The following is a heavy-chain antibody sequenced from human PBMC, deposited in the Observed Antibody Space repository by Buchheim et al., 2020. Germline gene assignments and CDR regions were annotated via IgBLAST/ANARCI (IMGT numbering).Heavy chain of an antibody. J-gene: IGHJ6*02. CDR3: AKDWANSGMDV. CDR1: GFTLRTYG. V-gene: IGHV3-30*18. Sequence: QVQLVESGGGVVQPGRSLRLSCVVSGFTLRTYGMYWVRQAPGKGLEWLAVISYDGNNKYYADSVKGRFTISRANSKNTLYLQIHSLRADDTAVYYCAKDWANSGMDVWGQGTT. D-gene: IGHD3-16*01. CDR2: ISYDGNNK.